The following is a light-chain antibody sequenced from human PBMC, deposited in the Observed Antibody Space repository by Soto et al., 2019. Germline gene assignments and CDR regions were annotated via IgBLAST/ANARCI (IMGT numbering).Light chain of an antibody. CDR2: DAS. CDR3: QQYDNLPSIT. CDR1: QDISNY. J-gene: IGKJ5*01. V-gene: IGKV1-33*01. Sequence: DIQMTQSPSSLSASVGDRVTITCQASQDISNYVNWYQQKPGKAPKLLIYDASNLETGVPSRFSGSRSGTDFTFTISNLQPEDIATYYCQQYDNLPSITFGHGTRLEIK.